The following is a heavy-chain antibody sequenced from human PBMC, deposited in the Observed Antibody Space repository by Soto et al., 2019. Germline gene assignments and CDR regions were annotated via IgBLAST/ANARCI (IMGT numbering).Heavy chain of an antibody. D-gene: IGHD2-2*03. CDR1: GGSISSYY. CDR2: IYYSGST. Sequence: TLSLTCTVSGGSISSYYWSWIRQPPGKGLEWIGYIYYSGSTNYNPSLKSRVTISVDTSKNQFSLKLSSVTAADTAVYYCARTPSGYCSSTSCYGNYYYYRMDVWGQGTTVTVSS. J-gene: IGHJ6*02. V-gene: IGHV4-59*01. CDR3: ARTPSGYCSSTSCYGNYYYYRMDV.